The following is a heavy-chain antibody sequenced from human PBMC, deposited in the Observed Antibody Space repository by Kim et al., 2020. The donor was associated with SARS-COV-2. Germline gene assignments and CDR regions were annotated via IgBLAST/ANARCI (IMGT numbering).Heavy chain of an antibody. V-gene: IGHV5-51*01. Sequence: GESLKISCKGSGYSFTTYWIGWVRQMPGKGLGWMGIIYPGDSEIRFNPSFQGQVTISADKSISTAYLQWSSLEASDTAMYYCTRIGSYDTTGMPFDSWGQGTLLTVS. CDR1: GYSFTTYW. D-gene: IGHD3-22*01. CDR3: TRIGSYDTTGMPFDS. J-gene: IGHJ4*02. CDR2: IYPGDSEI.